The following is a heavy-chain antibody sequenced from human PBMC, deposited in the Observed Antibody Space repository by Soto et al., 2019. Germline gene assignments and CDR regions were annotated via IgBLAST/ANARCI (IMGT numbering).Heavy chain of an antibody. CDR1: GFTFYNYA. CDR2: ISGGGDGT. J-gene: IGHJ3*01. D-gene: IGHD2-8*01. Sequence: EVQLLESGGGLVRPGGSLRLSCAASGFTFYNYAMNWVRQAPGKRLEWVSTISGGGDGTYYADSVKGRFTISRDNSGNTVYLQMNSRRAEDTAVYYCAKKGLGSLATYCTTGDCHYAFDVWGQGTLVTVSS. CDR3: AKKGLGSLATYCTTGDCHYAFDV. V-gene: IGHV3-23*01.